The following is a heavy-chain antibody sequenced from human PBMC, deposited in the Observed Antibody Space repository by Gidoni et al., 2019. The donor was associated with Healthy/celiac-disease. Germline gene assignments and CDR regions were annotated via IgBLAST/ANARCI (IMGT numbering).Heavy chain of an antibody. Sequence: EVQLVQSGAEVTKPGESLTISCKGSGYSFTSYWIGWVRQMPGKGLEWMGIIYPGDSDTRYSPSFQGQVTISADKSISTAYLQWSSLKASDTAMYYCARRRGFGSLHGGYSYGYSDYWGQGTLVTVSS. J-gene: IGHJ4*02. CDR3: ARRRGFGSLHGGYSYGYSDY. D-gene: IGHD5-18*01. CDR1: GYSFTSYW. CDR2: IYPGDSDT. V-gene: IGHV5-51*01.